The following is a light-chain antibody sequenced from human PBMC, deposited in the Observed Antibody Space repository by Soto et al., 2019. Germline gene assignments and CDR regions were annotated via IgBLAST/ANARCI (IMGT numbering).Light chain of an antibody. Sequence: EIVLTQSPGTLSLSPGERATLSCRASQSVSSSYLAWYQQKPGQAPRLLIYGASSRATGIPDRFSGSGSGTDFTLNISRLEPEDFAVYYCQQYGSSPWTFGQGTNVEIK. CDR1: QSVSSSY. J-gene: IGKJ1*01. V-gene: IGKV3-20*01. CDR3: QQYGSSPWT. CDR2: GAS.